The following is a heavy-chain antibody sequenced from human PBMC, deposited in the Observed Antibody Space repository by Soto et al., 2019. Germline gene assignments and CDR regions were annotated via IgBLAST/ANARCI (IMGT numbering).Heavy chain of an antibody. V-gene: IGHV3-33*01. CDR2: IWYDGSNK. CDR3: ARDGLSDMRFDY. D-gene: IGHD2-21*02. Sequence: GGSLRLSCAASGFTFSSYGMHWVRQAPGKGLEWVAVIWYDGSNKYYADSVKGRFTISRDNSKNTLYLQMNSLRAEDTAVYYCARDGLSDMRFDYWGQGTLVTVSS. CDR1: GFTFSSYG. J-gene: IGHJ4*02.